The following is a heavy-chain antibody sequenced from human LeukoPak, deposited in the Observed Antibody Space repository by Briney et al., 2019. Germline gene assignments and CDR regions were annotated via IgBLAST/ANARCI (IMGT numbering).Heavy chain of an antibody. V-gene: IGHV4-34*01. D-gene: IGHD4-23*01. CDR2: INDRGRT. Sequence: SETLSLTCAVPGGSFSGYHWNWIRQSPEKGLEWIGEINDRGRTNYKPSLKSRVTLSVDTSRKQFSLRLSAVTAADTAIYYCARDPTTVVTLPYYFDFWGQGTLVTVSS. CDR1: GGSFSGYH. CDR3: ARDPTTVVTLPYYFDF. J-gene: IGHJ4*02.